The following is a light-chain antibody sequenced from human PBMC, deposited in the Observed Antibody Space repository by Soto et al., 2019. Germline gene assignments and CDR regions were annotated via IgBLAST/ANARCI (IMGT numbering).Light chain of an antibody. J-gene: IGKJ1*01. CDR3: QQSGSSPPT. V-gene: IGKV3-20*01. Sequence: EIVLTQSPCTLSLSPGQRATLSCRASQSVISSYLAWYQQKPGQAPRLLIYGASSRATGIPDRFSGSGSGTDFTLTISRLEPEDFAVYYCQQSGSSPPTFGQGTKVDIK. CDR1: QSVISSY. CDR2: GAS.